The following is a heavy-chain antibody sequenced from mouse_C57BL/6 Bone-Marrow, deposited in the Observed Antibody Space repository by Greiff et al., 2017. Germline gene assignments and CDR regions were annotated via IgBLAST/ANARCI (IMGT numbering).Heavy chain of an antibody. CDR3: ARHDGYYVENYFDY. J-gene: IGHJ2*01. V-gene: IGHV5-2*01. D-gene: IGHD2-3*01. CDR2: INSDGGST. Sequence: DVHLVESGGGLVQPGASLKLSCESNEYEFPSHDMSWVRKTPEKRLELVAAINSDGGSTYYPDTMERRFIISRDNTKKTLYLQMSSLRSEDTALYYCARHDGYYVENYFDYWGQGTTLTVSS. CDR1: EYEFPSHD.